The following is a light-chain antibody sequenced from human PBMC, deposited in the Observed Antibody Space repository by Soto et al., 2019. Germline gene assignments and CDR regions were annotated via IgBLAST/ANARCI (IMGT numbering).Light chain of an antibody. CDR1: SSNIGAGYD. V-gene: IGLV1-40*01. J-gene: IGLJ1*01. Sequence: SALTQPPSVSGAPGQRVTISCTGSSSNIGAGYDVHWYQQLPGTAPKLLIYGNSNRPSGVPDRFSGSKSGTSASLAITGLQAEDEADYYCQSYDSSLSEGVFGTGTKLTVL. CDR3: QSYDSSLSEGV. CDR2: GNS.